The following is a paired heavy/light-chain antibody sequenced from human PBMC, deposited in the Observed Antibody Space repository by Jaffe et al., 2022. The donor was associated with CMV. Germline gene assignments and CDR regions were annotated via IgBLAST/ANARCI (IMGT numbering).Heavy chain of an antibody. CDR3: AREKRDYFETSAYPYYSYSYYMDI. V-gene: IGHV4-59*01. D-gene: IGHD3-22*01. CDR2: IQYTGSS. J-gene: IGHJ6*03. Sequence: QVHLEESGPGLVKPSETLSLTCTVSGDSISSYYWSWIRQPPGKGLEWIGGIQYTGSSNYNPSLRSRVTISGDTSNNQFSLKLSSVTAADTAVYYCAREKRDYFETSAYPYYSYSYYMDIWGRGTTVTVSS. CDR1: GDSISSYY.
Light chain of an antibody. CDR2: SNN. CDR1: RSNIGTNT. V-gene: IGLV1-44*01. Sequence: QSVLAQPPSASGTPGQRVTVSCSGARSNIGTNTVNWYQQLPGTAPKILIFSNNQRPSGVPDRFSGSKSATSASLAISGLQSEDEADYYCAAWDDSLNGFVFGTGTTVTVL. J-gene: IGLJ1*01. CDR3: AAWDDSLNGFV.